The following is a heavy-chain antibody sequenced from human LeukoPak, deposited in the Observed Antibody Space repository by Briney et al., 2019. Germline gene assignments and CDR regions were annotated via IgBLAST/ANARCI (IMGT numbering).Heavy chain of an antibody. Sequence: SETLSLTCTVSGGSISSGNYYWGWIRQPPGKGLDWIASIQYSGTTYYNPSLKSRVTISVDTSKNHFSLKLSSVTAADTAVYYCARGPTYQPIDSWGQGTLVTVSS. V-gene: IGHV4-39*02. CDR1: GGSISSGNYY. CDR2: IQYSGTT. D-gene: IGHD2-2*01. J-gene: IGHJ4*02. CDR3: ARGPTYQPIDS.